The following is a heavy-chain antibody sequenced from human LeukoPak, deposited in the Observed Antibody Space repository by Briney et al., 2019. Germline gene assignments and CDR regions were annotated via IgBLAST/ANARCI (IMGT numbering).Heavy chain of an antibody. Sequence: GGSLRLSCAASGFTFSSYEMNWVRQAPGKGLEWVSYISSSGSTIYYADSVKGRFTISRDNAKNTLYLQMNSLRAEDTAVYYCARAGWELRYYYYYYMDVWGKGTTVTISS. D-gene: IGHD1-26*01. CDR1: GFTFSSYE. CDR3: ARAGWELRYYYYYYMDV. V-gene: IGHV3-48*03. CDR2: ISSSGSTI. J-gene: IGHJ6*03.